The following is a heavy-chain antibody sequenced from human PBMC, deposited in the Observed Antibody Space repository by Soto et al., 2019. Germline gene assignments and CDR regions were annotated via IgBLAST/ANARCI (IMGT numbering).Heavy chain of an antibody. CDR1: GGSISSSSYY. CDR2: VYYSGST. Sequence: SETLSLTCTGSGGSISSSSYYGGWIRQPPGKGLEWIGSVYYSGSTCYNPSLKSRVTISVDTSKNQFSLKLSSVTAADTAVYYCARHSKLRYFDWLVATVGYTLVLREGIPVSVS. J-gene: IGHJ6*02. V-gene: IGHV4-39*01. CDR3: ARHSKLRYFDWLVATVGYTLV. D-gene: IGHD3-9*01.